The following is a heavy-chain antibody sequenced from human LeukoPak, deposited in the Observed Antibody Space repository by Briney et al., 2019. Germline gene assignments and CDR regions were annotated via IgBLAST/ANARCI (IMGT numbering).Heavy chain of an antibody. V-gene: IGHV3-21*01. D-gene: IGHD2-2*01. CDR3: ASLSVVVPLPGVVAFDI. Sequence: PGGSLRLSCAASGITFSSYSMNWVRQAPGKGLEWVSSISSSSSYIYYADSVKGRFTISRDNAKNSLYLQMNSLRAEDTAVYYCASLSVVVPLPGVVAFDIWGQGTMVTVSS. J-gene: IGHJ3*02. CDR1: GITFSSYS. CDR2: ISSSSSYI.